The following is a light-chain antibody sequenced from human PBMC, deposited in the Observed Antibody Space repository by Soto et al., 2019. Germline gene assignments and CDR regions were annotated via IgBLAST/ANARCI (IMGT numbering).Light chain of an antibody. J-gene: IGLJ2*01. Sequence: QSALTQPASVSGSPGQSITISCTGTSSDVGGYNYVSWYQQHPGKAPKLMIYEVSNRPSGVSNRFSGSNSGNTASLTISGLQAEDEADYYCSSYTTNITPVVFGGGTKLTVL. CDR3: SSYTTNITPVV. CDR2: EVS. V-gene: IGLV2-14*01. CDR1: SSDVGGYNY.